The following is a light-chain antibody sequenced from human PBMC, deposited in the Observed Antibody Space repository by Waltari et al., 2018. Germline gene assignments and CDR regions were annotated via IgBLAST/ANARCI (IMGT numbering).Light chain of an antibody. CDR3: QQSYDTWT. J-gene: IGKJ1*01. CDR2: GAS. V-gene: IGKV1-39*01. CDR1: QRISRF. Sequence: DVQMTQSPSSLSASVGYRVTITCRASQRISRFLNWYQQKPGTAPKLLIYGASNLQSGVPTRFIGSGSGTDFTLTISSLQPEDFATYYCQQSYDTWTFGQGTKVEI.